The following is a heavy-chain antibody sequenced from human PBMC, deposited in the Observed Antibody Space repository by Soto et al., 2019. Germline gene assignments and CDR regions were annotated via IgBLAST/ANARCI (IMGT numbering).Heavy chain of an antibody. CDR1: GFSLSNSGVG. CDR2: IYGDNDK. Sequence: QITLKESGPSPVKPTQTLTVTCTFSGFSLSNSGVGVAWIRQPPGKALEWLALIYGDNDKRYSPSLKTRLTITSVTSKHQVVLTMPTIDPVAPPTYSCARCTLHDYGDYDPGTSHVFDSWCQGTLVTVSS. D-gene: IGHD4-17*01. J-gene: IGHJ4*02. CDR3: ARCTLHDYGDYDPGTSHVFDS. V-gene: IGHV2-5*02.